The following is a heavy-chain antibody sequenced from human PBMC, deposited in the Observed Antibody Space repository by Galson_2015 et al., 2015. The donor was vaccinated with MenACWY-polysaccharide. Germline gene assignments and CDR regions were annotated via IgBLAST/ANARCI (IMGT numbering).Heavy chain of an antibody. V-gene: IGHV3-7*01. CDR3: ARDKGWLQFDC. CDR1: GFSFSGHW. CDR2: INPDGSDK. D-gene: IGHD5-24*01. J-gene: IGHJ4*02. Sequence: SLRLSCAASGFSFSGHWMTWVRQAPGKGLEWVANINPDGSDKYYVDSVKGRFIISRDNAKNSLYLHMNSLRVEDAAVYYCARDKGWLQFDCWGQGTLVTVSS.